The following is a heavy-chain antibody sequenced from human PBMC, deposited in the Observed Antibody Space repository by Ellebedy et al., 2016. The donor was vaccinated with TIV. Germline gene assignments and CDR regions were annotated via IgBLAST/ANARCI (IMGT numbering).Heavy chain of an antibody. V-gene: IGHV3-23*01. J-gene: IGHJ3*02. D-gene: IGHD1-26*01. CDR3: ASDPWGVGPAFDI. CDR2: ITESGGNT. Sequence: GESLKISCAASGLTFSSHAMSSVRQAPGKGLEWVSSITESGGNTYYADSVKGRFTISRDNSKDTLYLQMNSLRAEDTAIYYCASDPWGVGPAFDIWGQGTMVTVSS. CDR1: GLTFSSHA.